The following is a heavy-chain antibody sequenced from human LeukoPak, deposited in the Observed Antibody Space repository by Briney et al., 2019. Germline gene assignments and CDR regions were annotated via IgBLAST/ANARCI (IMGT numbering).Heavy chain of an antibody. Sequence: ASAKVSCKASGYTFTSYAMHWVRQAPGQRLEWMGWINAGNGNTKYSQKFQGRVTITRDTSASTAYMELSSLRSEDTAVYYCATEYSYGYFDYWGQGTLVTVSS. CDR3: ATEYSYGYFDY. CDR1: GYTFTSYA. J-gene: IGHJ4*02. V-gene: IGHV1-3*01. CDR2: INAGNGNT. D-gene: IGHD5-18*01.